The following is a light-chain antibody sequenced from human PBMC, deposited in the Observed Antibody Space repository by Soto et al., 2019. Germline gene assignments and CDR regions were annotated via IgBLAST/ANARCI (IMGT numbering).Light chain of an antibody. CDR2: EVN. V-gene: IGLV2-14*01. Sequence: QSVLTQPASVSGSPGQSITISCTGTSSDVAFYNHVSWYQQHPGKAHKLLIYEVNNRPSGVSHRFSGSKSGNTASLTISGLQAEDEADYYCSSFASTHTYVFGTGTKLTVL. CDR3: SSFASTHTYV. J-gene: IGLJ1*01. CDR1: SSDVAFYNH.